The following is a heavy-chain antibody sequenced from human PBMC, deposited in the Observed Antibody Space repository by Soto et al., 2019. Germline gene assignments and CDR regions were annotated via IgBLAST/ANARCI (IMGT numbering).Heavy chain of an antibody. D-gene: IGHD2-8*01. V-gene: IGHV3-23*01. CDR1: GFTFSSYA. Sequence: EVQLLESGGGLVQPGGSLRLSCAASGFTFSSYAMSWVRQAPGKGLEWVSSISGGSDSTYYADSVKGRFTMSRDNSKNTLYLQLDGLRAEDTAVYYCARCRSTNWYLDLWGRGTLVTVSS. CDR3: ARCRSTNWYLDL. J-gene: IGHJ2*01. CDR2: ISGGSDST.